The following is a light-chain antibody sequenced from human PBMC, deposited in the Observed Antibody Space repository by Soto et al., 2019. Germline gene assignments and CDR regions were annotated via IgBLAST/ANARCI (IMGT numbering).Light chain of an antibody. J-gene: IGKJ1*01. CDR3: QQYGSSLWT. CDR1: QSVSSKY. CDR2: GTS. Sequence: EIVLTQSPGTLSLSPGARAPLSCRASQSVSSKYLAWYQQKPGQAPRVLIYGTSIRASGVPERFSGGGSGTDFTLTITRLEPEDFAVYYCQQYGSSLWTFGQGTKVDIK. V-gene: IGKV3-20*01.